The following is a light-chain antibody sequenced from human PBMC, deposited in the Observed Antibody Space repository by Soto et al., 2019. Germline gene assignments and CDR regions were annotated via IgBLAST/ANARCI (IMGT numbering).Light chain of an antibody. CDR1: QSVSSY. CDR2: DAS. Sequence: EIVLTQSPATLSWSPGERATLSCRASQSVSSYLAWYQQKPGQALRLLIYDASNRATGIPARFSGSGSGTDFTLTISSLEPEDFAVYYCQQRSNWPRTFGGGTKVEIK. V-gene: IGKV3-11*01. CDR3: QQRSNWPRT. J-gene: IGKJ4*01.